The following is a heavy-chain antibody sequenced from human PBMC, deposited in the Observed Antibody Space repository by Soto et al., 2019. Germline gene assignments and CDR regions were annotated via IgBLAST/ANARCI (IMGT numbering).Heavy chain of an antibody. J-gene: IGHJ6*04. D-gene: IGHD5-12*01. CDR2: ISNSGSTI. V-gene: IGHV3-48*03. CDR3: ASNTVLLPATMGYSHGTDA. Sequence: PGGSLRLSCAASGFTFSSYDLNWVRQAPGKGLEWVSYISNSGSTIYYADSVNGRFTISRDNAKNSLYLQMNSLRADDTAVYYCASNTVLLPATMGYSHGTDAWGKG. CDR1: GFTFSSYD.